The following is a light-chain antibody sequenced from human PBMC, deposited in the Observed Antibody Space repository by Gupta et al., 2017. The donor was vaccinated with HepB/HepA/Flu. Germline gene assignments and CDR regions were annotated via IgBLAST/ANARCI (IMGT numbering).Light chain of an antibody. V-gene: IGKV3-20*01. CDR2: DTS. CDR1: QSVSSPS. J-gene: IGKJ2*01. CDR3: QQYGTSYI. Sequence: EIVVTQSPDTLSLSPGERATLSCRASQSVSSPSLAWYQQKPGQAPRLLIYDTSNRATGIPDRFSGSGSETDFTLAISRLEPEDFPVYYCQQYGTSYIFGQGTKLEIK.